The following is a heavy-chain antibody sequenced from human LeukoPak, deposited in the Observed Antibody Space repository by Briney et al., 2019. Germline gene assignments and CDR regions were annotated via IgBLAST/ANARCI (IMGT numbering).Heavy chain of an antibody. CDR3: ARRGGRGFSGYEFYFDS. CDR1: GGSISSSSYY. V-gene: IGHV4-39*01. Sequence: SETLSLTCTVSGGSISSSSYYWGWIRQPPGKGLEWIGSIYYSGSTYYNPSLKSRVTRSVDTSKNQFSLKLSSVTAADTAVYYCARRGGRGFSGYEFYFDSWGQGTLVTVSS. J-gene: IGHJ4*02. CDR2: IYYSGST. D-gene: IGHD5-12*01.